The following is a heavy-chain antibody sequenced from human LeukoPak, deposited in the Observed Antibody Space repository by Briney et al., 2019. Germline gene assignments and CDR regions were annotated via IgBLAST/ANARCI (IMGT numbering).Heavy chain of an antibody. V-gene: IGHV4-59*01. Sequence: PSETLSLTCTVSGGSIGSYYLSWIRQPPGKGLEWIGYIYYSGSTNYNPSLKSRVTISIDTSKNRFSLKVSSVTAADTAVYYCARDISPYYFDNWGQGTLVTVSS. J-gene: IGHJ4*02. CDR3: ARDISPYYFDN. CDR2: IYYSGST. CDR1: GGSIGSYY.